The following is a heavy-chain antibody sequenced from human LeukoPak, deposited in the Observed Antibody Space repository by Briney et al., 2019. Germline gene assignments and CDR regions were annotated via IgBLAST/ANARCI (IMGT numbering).Heavy chain of an antibody. Sequence: SETLSLTCTVSGASIGSFYWVWIRQPAGKGLEWIGRLYNGGDTNYSPSLRGRVTMPVDTSKNQFSLKLKSVTAADTAVYYCARGVEASGVGFYAFDIWGQGTMVTVSS. V-gene: IGHV4-4*07. CDR2: LYNGGDT. D-gene: IGHD6-13*01. CDR3: ARGVEASGVGFYAFDI. J-gene: IGHJ3*02. CDR1: GASIGSFY.